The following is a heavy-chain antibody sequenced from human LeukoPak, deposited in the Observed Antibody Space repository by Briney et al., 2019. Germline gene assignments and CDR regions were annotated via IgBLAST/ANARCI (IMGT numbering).Heavy chain of an antibody. CDR2: IYPGDSDV. Sequence: GESLKISCKGSGYSFTTYWIGWVRQVPGKGLECMGIIYPGDSDVRYSPSFQGQVTILADKSISTAYLQWSSLKASDTAMYYCARPREEGTAMGLRAFDIWGQGTMVTVSS. CDR3: ARPREEGTAMGLRAFDI. J-gene: IGHJ3*02. V-gene: IGHV5-51*01. D-gene: IGHD5-18*01. CDR1: GYSFTTYW.